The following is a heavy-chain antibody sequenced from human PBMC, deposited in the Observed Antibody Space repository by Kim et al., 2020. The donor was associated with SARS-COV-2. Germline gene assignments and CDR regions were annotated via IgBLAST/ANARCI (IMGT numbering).Heavy chain of an antibody. CDR1: GLIVSRNF. V-gene: IGHV3-53*04. J-gene: IGHJ4*02. Sequence: GGSLRLSCGPSGLIVSRNFMGWVRQAPGKGLEWVSIIYSGGNKYYAEFVEGRFTISRQNTENTISLQMNSLIPEDTAAFYCVRVRTPPSVSFDFWGTGTL. CDR2: IYSGGNK. CDR3: VRVRTPPSVSFDF.